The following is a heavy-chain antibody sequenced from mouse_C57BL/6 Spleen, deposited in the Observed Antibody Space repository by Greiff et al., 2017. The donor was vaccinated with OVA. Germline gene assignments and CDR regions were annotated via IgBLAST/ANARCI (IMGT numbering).Heavy chain of an antibody. CDR3: TREGDDGYYNGY. D-gene: IGHD2-3*01. V-gene: IGHV1-15*01. J-gene: IGHJ2*01. Sequence: QVQLQQSGAELVRPGASVTLSCKASGYTFTDYEMHWVKQTPVHGLEWIGAIDPETGGTAYNQKFKGKAILTADKSSSTAYMELRSLTSEDSAVYYCTREGDDGYYNGYWGQGTTLTVSS. CDR1: GYTFTDYE. CDR2: IDPETGGT.